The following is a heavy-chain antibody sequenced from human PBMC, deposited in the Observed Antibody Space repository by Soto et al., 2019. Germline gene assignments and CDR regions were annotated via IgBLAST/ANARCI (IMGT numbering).Heavy chain of an antibody. CDR2: IYWNDDK. CDR3: AHMKELVYFDY. D-gene: IGHD6-6*01. Sequence: SGPTLVNPTQTLTLTCTFSGFPLSTSGVGVGWIRQPPGKALEWLALIYWNDDKRYSPSLKSRLTITKDTSKTQVVLTMTNMDPVDTATYYCAHMKELVYFDYWGQGTLVTVSS. CDR1: GFPLSTSGVG. V-gene: IGHV2-5*01. J-gene: IGHJ4*02.